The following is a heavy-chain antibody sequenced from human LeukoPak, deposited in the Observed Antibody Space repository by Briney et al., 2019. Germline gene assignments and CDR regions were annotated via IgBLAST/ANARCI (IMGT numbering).Heavy chain of an antibody. J-gene: IGHJ6*02. Sequence: ASVKVSCKASGYTFTGYYMHWVRQAPGQGLEWMGIINPSGGSTSYAQKFQGRVTMTRDTSTSTVYMELSSLRSEDTAVYYCAGPGTPYYYGMDVWGQGTTVTVSS. CDR3: AGPGTPYYYGMDV. CDR1: GYTFTGYY. CDR2: INPSGGST. V-gene: IGHV1-46*01. D-gene: IGHD1-26*01.